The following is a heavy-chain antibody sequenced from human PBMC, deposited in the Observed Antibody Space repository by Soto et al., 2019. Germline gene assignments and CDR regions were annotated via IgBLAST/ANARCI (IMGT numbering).Heavy chain of an antibody. CDR2: IYANGNT. Sequence: GGSLRLSCAASGLSVSINYMSGVRQSPGRGLEWVSVIYANGNTYYADSVKGRFTLSRDNLKNRLYLQMNSLRADDTAVYYCASQGISGNYWEDFDYWGRGTLVTVSS. CDR1: GLSVSINY. V-gene: IGHV3-53*01. CDR3: ASQGISGNYWEDFDY. D-gene: IGHD1-26*01. J-gene: IGHJ4*02.